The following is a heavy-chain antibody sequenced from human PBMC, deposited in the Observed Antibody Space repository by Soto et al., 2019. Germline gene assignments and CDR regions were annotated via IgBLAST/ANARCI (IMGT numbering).Heavy chain of an antibody. D-gene: IGHD3-22*01. CDR3: ARAYDSSGPHGAFDI. J-gene: IGHJ3*02. CDR1: GGTFSSYT. V-gene: IGHV1-69*02. CDR2: IIPILGIA. Sequence: QVQLVQSGAEVKKPGSSVKVSCKASGGTFSSYTISWVRQAPGQGLEWMGRIIPILGIANYAQKFQGRVTIXXDXSXXTAYMELSSLRSEDTAVYYCARAYDSSGPHGAFDIWGQGTMVTVSS.